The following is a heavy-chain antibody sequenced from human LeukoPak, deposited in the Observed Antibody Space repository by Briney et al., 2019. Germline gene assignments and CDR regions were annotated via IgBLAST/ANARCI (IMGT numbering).Heavy chain of an antibody. CDR3: ARVVPAAILAY. D-gene: IGHD2-2*02. Sequence: PSETLSLTCTVSGYSISRGYYWGWIRQPPGKGLEWIGSIYHSGSTYYNPSLKSRVTISVDTSKNQFSLKLSSVTAADTAVYYCARVVPAAILAYWGQGTLVTVSS. V-gene: IGHV4-38-2*02. CDR2: IYHSGST. J-gene: IGHJ4*02. CDR1: GYSISRGYY.